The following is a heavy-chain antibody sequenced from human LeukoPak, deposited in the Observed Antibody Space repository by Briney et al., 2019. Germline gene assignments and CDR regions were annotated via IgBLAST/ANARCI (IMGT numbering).Heavy chain of an antibody. CDR1: GFTFSKYN. Sequence: GGSLRLSCAASGFTFSKYNIHWVRQAPGKGPEWVSSISSYDTYIYYADSVKGQFTISRDDAKNSLFLQMNSLRAEDTAVYYCARDSGVRYGRSADYWGQGTLVTVSS. V-gene: IGHV3-21*01. CDR3: ARDSGVRYGRSADY. J-gene: IGHJ4*02. D-gene: IGHD3-10*01. CDR2: ISSYDTYI.